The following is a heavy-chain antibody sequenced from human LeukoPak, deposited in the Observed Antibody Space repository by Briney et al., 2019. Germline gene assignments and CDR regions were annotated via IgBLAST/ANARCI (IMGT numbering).Heavy chain of an antibody. Sequence: GGSLRLSCAASGFTFSSYAMSWVRQAPGKGLEWVSFISPSGDRTSNADSVEGRFTISRDNTRNTLYLQMNSLRDEDTGVYYCAIMHGYYDGSGFWVRWGQGNLVTVSS. CDR2: ISPSGDRT. CDR3: AIMHGYYDGSGFWVR. D-gene: IGHD3-22*01. J-gene: IGHJ4*02. V-gene: IGHV3-23*01. CDR1: GFTFSSYA.